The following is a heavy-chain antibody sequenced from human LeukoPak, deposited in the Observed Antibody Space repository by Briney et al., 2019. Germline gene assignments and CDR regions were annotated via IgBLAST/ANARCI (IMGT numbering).Heavy chain of an antibody. V-gene: IGHV3-66*01. CDR3: ARTVTFDGMDV. D-gene: IGHD4-17*01. Sequence: PGGSLRLSCAASGFTVSSNYMSWVRQAPGKGLEWVSVIYSGGSTNHADSVKGRFTISRDNSKNTLYLQMNSLRAEDTAVYYCARTVTFDGMDVWGQGTTVTVSS. CDR1: GFTVSSNY. CDR2: IYSGGST. J-gene: IGHJ6*02.